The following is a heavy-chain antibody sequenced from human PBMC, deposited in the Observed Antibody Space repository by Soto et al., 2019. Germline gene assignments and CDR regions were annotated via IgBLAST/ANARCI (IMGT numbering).Heavy chain of an antibody. CDR3: ASTPAAAMWYYYYYMDV. CDR2: IYYSGST. Sequence: SETLSLTCTVSGGSISSTSYFWGWIRQPPGKGLEWIGSIYYSGSTYYNPSLKSRVTISVDTSKNQFSLRLSSVTAADTAVYYCASTPAAAMWYYYYYMDVWGKGTTVTVSS. V-gene: IGHV4-39*01. CDR1: GGSISSTSYF. D-gene: IGHD2-2*01. J-gene: IGHJ6*03.